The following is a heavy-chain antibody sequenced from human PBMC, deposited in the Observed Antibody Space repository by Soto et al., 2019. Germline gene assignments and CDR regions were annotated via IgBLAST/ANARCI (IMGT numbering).Heavy chain of an antibody. CDR2: INPSGGST. V-gene: IGHV1-46*01. CDR3: ARDFSIVGARTPIYYFDY. D-gene: IGHD1-26*01. Sequence: ASVKVSCKASGYTFTSYYMHWVRQAPGQGLEWMGIINPSGGSTSYAQKFQGRVTMTRDTSTSTVYMELSSLRSEDTAVYYCARDFSIVGARTPIYYFDYWGQGTLVTVSS. J-gene: IGHJ4*02. CDR1: GYTFTSYY.